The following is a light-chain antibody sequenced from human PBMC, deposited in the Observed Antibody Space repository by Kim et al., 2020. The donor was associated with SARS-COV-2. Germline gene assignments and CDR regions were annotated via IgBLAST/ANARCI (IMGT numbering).Light chain of an antibody. CDR2: SAS. J-gene: IGKJ5*01. CDR1: QSVLYSSNNKNY. CDR3: QQYYSTPIT. Sequence: ATIHCQSCQSVLYSSNNKNYLSWYQQKPGQPPKLLIYSASTRESGVPDRFSGSGSGTDFTLPISSLQAEDVAVYYCQQYYSTPITFGQGTRLEIK. V-gene: IGKV4-1*01.